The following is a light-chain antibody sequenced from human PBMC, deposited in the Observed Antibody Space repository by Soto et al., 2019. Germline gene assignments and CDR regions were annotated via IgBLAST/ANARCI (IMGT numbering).Light chain of an antibody. CDR1: SGDIGSYNR. Sequence: QSVLTQPASVSGSPGQSITISCTGTSGDIGSYNRVSWYQQHPGKAPKLIIYEVTDRPSGGSNRFSGSKSGNTASLTISGLQAAEEDEYYCSSYTNISPRDCVFGTGTKLTVL. J-gene: IGLJ1*01. CDR3: SSYTNISPRDCV. CDR2: EVT. V-gene: IGLV2-14*01.